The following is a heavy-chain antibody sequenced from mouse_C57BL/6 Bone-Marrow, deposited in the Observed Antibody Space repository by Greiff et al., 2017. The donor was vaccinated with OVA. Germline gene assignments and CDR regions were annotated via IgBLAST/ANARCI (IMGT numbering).Heavy chain of an antibody. CDR2: SRNKANDYTT. J-gene: IGHJ4*01. Sequence: EVNVVESGGGLVQSGRSLRLSCATSGFTFSDFYMEWVRQAPGKGLEWIAASRNKANDYTTEYSASVKGRFIVSRDTSQSILYLQMNALRADDTAIYYCARAPYYRAMDYWGQGTSVTVSS. V-gene: IGHV7-1*01. D-gene: IGHD2-14*01. CDR3: ARAPYYRAMDY. CDR1: GFTFSDFY.